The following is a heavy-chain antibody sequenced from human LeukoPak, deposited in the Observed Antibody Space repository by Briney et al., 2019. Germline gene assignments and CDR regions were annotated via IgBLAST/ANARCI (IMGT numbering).Heavy chain of an antibody. Sequence: PSETLSLTCAVYGGSFSGYYWSWIRQPPGKGLEWIGEINHGGSTSYNPSLKSRVTISVDTSKNQFSLKLSSVTAADTAVYYCARDSHAVAGYNWFDPWGQGTLVTVSS. CDR2: INHGGST. D-gene: IGHD6-19*01. J-gene: IGHJ5*02. CDR3: ARDSHAVAGYNWFDP. CDR1: GGSFSGYY. V-gene: IGHV4-34*09.